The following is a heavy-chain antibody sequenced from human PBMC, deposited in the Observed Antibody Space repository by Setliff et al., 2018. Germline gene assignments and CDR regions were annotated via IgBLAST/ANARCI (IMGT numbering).Heavy chain of an antibody. J-gene: IGHJ4*02. CDR2: ISSTSSTI. D-gene: IGHD3-3*01. V-gene: IGHV3-48*01. CDR1: GFSFSGYG. Sequence: PGGSLRLSCATSGFSFSGYGMHWVRQAPGKGLEWVSYISSTSSTIYYADSVKGRFTISRDSAKNSLYLHMNSLRAEDTAVYYCARVGIFGGGYFDFWGQGTLVTVSS. CDR3: ARVGIFGGGYFDF.